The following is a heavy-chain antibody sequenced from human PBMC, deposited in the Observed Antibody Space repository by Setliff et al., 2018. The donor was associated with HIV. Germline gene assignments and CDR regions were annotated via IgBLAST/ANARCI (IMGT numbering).Heavy chain of an antibody. CDR1: GYSISSGYY. J-gene: IGHJ4*02. CDR2: IYHSGGT. CDR3: ARIIKSGQTRSWYYLDF. V-gene: IGHV4-38-2*01. D-gene: IGHD6-13*01. Sequence: SETLSLTCAVSGYSISSGYYWGWIRHPPGRGLEWMGNIYHSGGTHYNPSLRSRVTISVDTSKNQFSLKLTSVTAADTAVYYCARIIKSGQTRSWYYLDFWGQGTLVTVSS.